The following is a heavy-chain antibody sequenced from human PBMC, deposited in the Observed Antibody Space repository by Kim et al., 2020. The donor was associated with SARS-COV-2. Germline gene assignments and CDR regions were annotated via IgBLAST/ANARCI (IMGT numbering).Heavy chain of an antibody. V-gene: IGHV3-30*18. CDR2: ISYDGSNK. Sequence: GGSLRLSCAASGFTFSSYGMHWVRQAPGKGLEWVAVISYDGSNKYYADSVKGRFTISRDNSKNTLYLQMNSLRAEDTAVYYCAKDLAQQQLAYYYYYYGMDVWGQGTTVTVSS. CDR1: GFTFSSYG. J-gene: IGHJ6*02. CDR3: AKDLAQQQLAYYYYYYGMDV. D-gene: IGHD6-13*01.